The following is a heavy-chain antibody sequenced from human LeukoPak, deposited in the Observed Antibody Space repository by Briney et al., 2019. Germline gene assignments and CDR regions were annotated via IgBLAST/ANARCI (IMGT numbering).Heavy chain of an antibody. CDR3: ARGHRGRSLAWYDY. CDR2: INHSGST. J-gene: IGHJ4*02. D-gene: IGHD1-26*01. CDR1: GGSFSGYY. V-gene: IGHV4-34*01. Sequence: SETLSLTCAVYGGSFSGYYWSWIRQPPGKGLEWIGEINHSGSTDYNPSLKSRVTISVDTSKNQFSLKLSSVTAADTAVYYCARGHRGRSLAWYDYWGQGTLVTVSS.